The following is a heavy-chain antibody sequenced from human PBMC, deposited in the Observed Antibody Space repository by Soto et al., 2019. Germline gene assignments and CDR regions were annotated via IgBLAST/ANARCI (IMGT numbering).Heavy chain of an antibody. CDR3: AREPELSLGMDV. CDR1: GFTFSSYG. D-gene: IGHD1-26*01. V-gene: IGHV3-33*01. J-gene: IGHJ6*02. Sequence: QVQLVESGGGVVQPGRSLRLSCAASGFTFSSYGMHWVRQAPGKGLEWVAVIWYDGSNKYYADSVKGRFTISRDNSKNTLYLQMNSLRAEDTAVYYCAREPELSLGMDVWGQGTTVTVSS. CDR2: IWYDGSNK.